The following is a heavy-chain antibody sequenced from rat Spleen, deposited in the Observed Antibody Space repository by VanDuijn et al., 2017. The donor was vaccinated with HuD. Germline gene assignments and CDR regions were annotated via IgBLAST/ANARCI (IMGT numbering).Heavy chain of an antibody. V-gene: IGHV2-1*01. Sequence: QVQLKESGPGLVQPSQTLSLTSPVYGFSLTSNSVHRVRQPPGKGLECMGGIWGDGSTDYNSALKSRLSISRDTSKSQVFLKMNSLQTDDTAIYFCTGEAYWGQGTLVTVSS. J-gene: IGHJ3*01. CDR2: IWGDGST. CDR1: GFSLTSNS. CDR3: TGEAY. D-gene: IGHD1-1*01.